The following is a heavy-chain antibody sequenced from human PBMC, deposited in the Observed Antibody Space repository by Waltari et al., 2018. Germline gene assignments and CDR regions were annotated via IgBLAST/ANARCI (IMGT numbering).Heavy chain of an antibody. Sequence: QVQLVQSGAEVKKPGSSVKVSCKASGGTFRSYAISWVRQAPGQGLEWMGGIIPIFGTANYAQKFQGRVTIITDESTSTAHMELSSLRYEDTAVYYCASKAAAGGWFDPWGQGTLVTVSS. J-gene: IGHJ5*02. CDR2: IIPIFGTA. V-gene: IGHV1-69*05. CDR1: GGTFRSYA. CDR3: ASKAAAGGWFDP. D-gene: IGHD6-13*01.